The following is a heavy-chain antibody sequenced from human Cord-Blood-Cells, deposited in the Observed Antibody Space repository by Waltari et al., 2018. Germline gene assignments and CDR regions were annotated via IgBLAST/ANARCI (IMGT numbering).Heavy chain of an antibody. CDR3: ASSRFHGIDY. CDR1: GGSISSGGSS. J-gene: IGHJ4*02. CDR2: IYHSGST. V-gene: IGHV4-30-2*01. Sequence: QLQLQESGSGLVKPSQTLSLTCAVSGGSISSGGSSWSWIRQPPGKGLEWLGYIYHSGSTYYNPSLKSRVTISVDRSKNQFPLKLSSVTAADTAVYYCASSRFHGIDYWGQGTLVTVSS. D-gene: IGHD3-3*01.